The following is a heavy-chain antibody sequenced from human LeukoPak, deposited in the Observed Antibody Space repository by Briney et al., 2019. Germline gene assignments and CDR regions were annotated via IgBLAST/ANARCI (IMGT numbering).Heavy chain of an antibody. V-gene: IGHV4-59*08. CDR2: IYYSGST. J-gene: IGHJ4*02. CDR3: ARAVSGRFDY. Sequence: SETLSLTCTVSGGSVSPYHWGWIRQPPGKGLEWTGYIYYSGSTNYNPSLNSRVTISVDTSKNQFSLRLSSVTAANTAIYYCARAVSGRFDYWGQGTLVTVSS. D-gene: IGHD6-19*01. CDR1: GGSVSPYH.